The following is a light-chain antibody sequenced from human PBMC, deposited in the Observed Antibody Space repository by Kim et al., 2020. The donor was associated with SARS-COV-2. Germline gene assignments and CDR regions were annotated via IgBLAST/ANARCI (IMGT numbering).Light chain of an antibody. Sequence: RQTVITTYRGDILSNYYASWHQQKPGQPLILVIYIKNNPPSVIPHLFSCSTADNTSSLTIAGPPADDEADYYCISRNSNNNLLFGGGTQLTVL. V-gene: IGLV3-19*01. J-gene: IGLJ2*01. CDR2: IKN. CDR1: ILSNYY. CDR3: ISRNSNNNLL.